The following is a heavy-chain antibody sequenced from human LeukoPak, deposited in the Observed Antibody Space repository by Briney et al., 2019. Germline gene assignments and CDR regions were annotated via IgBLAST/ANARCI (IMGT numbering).Heavy chain of an antibody. CDR1: GFTFSGYS. J-gene: IGHJ4*02. CDR2: ISSSSSYI. Sequence: PGGSLRLSCAASGFTFSGYSMNWVRQAPGKGLEWVSSISSSSSYIYYADSVKGRFTISRDNAKNSLYLQMNSLRAEDTAVYYCASLDDSSSWYDYFDYWGQGTLVTLSS. D-gene: IGHD6-13*01. V-gene: IGHV3-21*01. CDR3: ASLDDSSSWYDYFDY.